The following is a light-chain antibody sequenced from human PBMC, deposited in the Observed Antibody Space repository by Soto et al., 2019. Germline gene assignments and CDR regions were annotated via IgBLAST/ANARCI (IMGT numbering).Light chain of an antibody. Sequence: QSVLTQPPSASGSPGQSVTISCAGTSSDVGGYDYVSWYQQHPGKAPKLIIYEVSKRPSGVPDRFSGSKSVNTASLTVSGLQAEDGADYYCSSYAGSDNYVFGTGIKVTVL. V-gene: IGLV2-8*01. CDR2: EVS. CDR3: SSYAGSDNYV. J-gene: IGLJ1*01. CDR1: SSDVGGYDY.